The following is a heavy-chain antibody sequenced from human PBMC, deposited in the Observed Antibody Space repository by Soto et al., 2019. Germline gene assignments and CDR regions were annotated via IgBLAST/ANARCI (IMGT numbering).Heavy chain of an antibody. Sequence: QVQLQESGPGLVKPSQTLSLTCTVSGGSISSGGYYWSWIRQHPGKGLEWIGYIYYSGSTYYNPSLKRRVNISRDKFKDPFSPKLESCAGPATGGYFLGTRRWFSGLFGPWGQGTLVTVSS. CDR1: GGSISSGGYY. V-gene: IGHV4-31*03. D-gene: IGHD2-15*01. CDR2: IYYSGST. J-gene: IGHJ5*02. CDR3: GTRRWFSGLFGP.